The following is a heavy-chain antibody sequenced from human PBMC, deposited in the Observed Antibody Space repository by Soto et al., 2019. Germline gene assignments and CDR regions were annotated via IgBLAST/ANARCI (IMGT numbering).Heavy chain of an antibody. CDR2: RYYSEST. CDR1: GGSITTGGYY. Sequence: SETLSLTCTVSGGSITTGGYYWSWIRQLPGKGLEWIGHRYYSESTYYNPSLKSRVFISLDTSKNQFSLKLSFVTAADTAMYYCARTKCSGGSCYSWSLDYWGQGTPVTVSS. J-gene: IGHJ4*02. CDR3: ARTKCSGGSCYSWSLDY. D-gene: IGHD2-15*01. V-gene: IGHV4-31*03.